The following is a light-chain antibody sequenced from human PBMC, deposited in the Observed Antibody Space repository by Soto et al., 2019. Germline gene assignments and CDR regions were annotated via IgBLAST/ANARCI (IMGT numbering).Light chain of an antibody. Sequence: QSALTQPASVSGSPGQSITISCTGTSTDVGGYNYVSWYQQHPGKAPKLMIYEVSNRPSGVSNRFSGSKSGNTASLTISGRQDEDEADYYCSSYTSSSTPVVFGGGTKLTVL. CDR3: SSYTSSSTPVV. CDR2: EVS. CDR1: STDVGGYNY. V-gene: IGLV2-14*01. J-gene: IGLJ2*01.